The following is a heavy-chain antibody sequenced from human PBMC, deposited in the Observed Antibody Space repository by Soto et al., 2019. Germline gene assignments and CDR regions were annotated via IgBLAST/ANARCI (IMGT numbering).Heavy chain of an antibody. J-gene: IGHJ4*02. CDR2: INHSGST. Sequence: SETLSLTCAVYGGSFSGYYWSWIRQPPGKGLEWIGEINHSGSTNYNPSLKSRVTISVDTSKNQFSLKLSSVTAADTAVYYCAPQPYYDILTGYYMEEYFDYWGQGTLVTVSS. D-gene: IGHD3-9*01. CDR3: APQPYYDILTGYYMEEYFDY. V-gene: IGHV4-34*01. CDR1: GGSFSGYY.